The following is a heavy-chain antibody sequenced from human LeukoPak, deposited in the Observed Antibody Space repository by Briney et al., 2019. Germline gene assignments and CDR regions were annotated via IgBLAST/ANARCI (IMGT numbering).Heavy chain of an antibody. CDR2: IYTSGST. CDR1: GGSISSGSYY. V-gene: IGHV4-61*02. J-gene: IGHJ6*03. Sequence: SQTLSLTCTVSGGSISSGSYYWSWIRQPAGKGLEWIGRIYTSGSTNYNPSLKSRVTISVDTSKNQFSLKLSSVTAADTAVCYCARDQRISGWYSGYYYYMDVWGKGTTVTVSS. CDR3: ARDQRISGWYSGYYYYMDV. D-gene: IGHD6-19*01.